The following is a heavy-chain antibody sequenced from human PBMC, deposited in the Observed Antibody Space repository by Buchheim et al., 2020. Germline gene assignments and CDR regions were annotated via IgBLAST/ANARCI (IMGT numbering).Heavy chain of an antibody. CDR2: IYYSGST. D-gene: IGHD3-22*01. J-gene: IGHJ3*02. V-gene: IGHV4-31*03. CDR1: GGSISSGGYY. CDR3: ARDQVSYYDSSGYSWRADAFDI. Sequence: QVQLQESGPGLVKPSQTLSLTCTVSGGSISSGGYYWSWIRQHPGKGLEWIGYIYYSGSTYYNPSLKSRVTISVETSKNQFSLKLSSVTAADTAVYYCARDQVSYYDSSGYSWRADAFDIWGQGT.